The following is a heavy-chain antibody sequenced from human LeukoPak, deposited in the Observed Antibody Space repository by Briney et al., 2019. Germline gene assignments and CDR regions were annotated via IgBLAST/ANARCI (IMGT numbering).Heavy chain of an antibody. CDR2: IYSGDSDT. D-gene: IGHD2-8*01. J-gene: IGHJ4*02. V-gene: IGHV5-51*01. Sequence: GESLKISCKGSGYTFTNYWIGWARQMPGKGLEWMGIIYSGDSDTRYSPSFQGQVTISADKSICTAYLQWSSLKASDTAMYYCARGGRMVYAPDYWGQGTLVTVSS. CDR1: GYTFTNYW. CDR3: ARGGRMVYAPDY.